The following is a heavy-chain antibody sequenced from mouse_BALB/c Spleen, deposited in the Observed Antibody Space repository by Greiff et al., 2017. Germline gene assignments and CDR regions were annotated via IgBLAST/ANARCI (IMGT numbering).Heavy chain of an antibody. CDR1: GYTFTDYA. CDR2: ISTYYGDA. Sequence: VKLMESGAELVRPGVSVKISCKGSGYTFTDYAMHWVKQSHAKSLEWIGVISTYYGDASYNQKFKGKATMTVDKSSSTAYMELARLTSEDSAIYYCARGTGYFDVWGAGTTVTVSS. D-gene: IGHD3-3*01. CDR3: ARGTGYFDV. J-gene: IGHJ1*01. V-gene: IGHV1S137*01.